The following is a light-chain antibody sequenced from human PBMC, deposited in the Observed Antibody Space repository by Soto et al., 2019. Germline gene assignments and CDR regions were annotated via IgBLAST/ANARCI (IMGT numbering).Light chain of an antibody. J-gene: IGLJ1*01. Sequence: QSALTQPPSASGSPGQSVTISCTGTTSDIGVYEFVSWYQHHPGKAPRLIIYEVVQRPSGVPDRFSGSKSGNTASLTVSGLQSADEAYYFCKSFAGSNTYVFGRGTKLTVL. CDR1: TSDIGVYEF. V-gene: IGLV2-8*01. CDR2: EVV. CDR3: KSFAGSNTYV.